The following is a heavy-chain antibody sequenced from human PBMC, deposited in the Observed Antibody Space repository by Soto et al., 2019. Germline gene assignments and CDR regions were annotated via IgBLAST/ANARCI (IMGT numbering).Heavy chain of an antibody. Sequence: SETLSLTCTVSGGSIGSGVYFWSWICQPPGKGLEWIGFISYTGSAYYNPSLKSRAAISVDTSKNQFSLKLTSVTAADAAVYYCATMGATAGSYYFEYWGQGALVTVSS. D-gene: IGHD1-26*01. CDR1: GGSIGSGVYF. V-gene: IGHV4-30-4*01. CDR3: ATMGATAGSYYFEY. CDR2: ISYTGSA. J-gene: IGHJ4*02.